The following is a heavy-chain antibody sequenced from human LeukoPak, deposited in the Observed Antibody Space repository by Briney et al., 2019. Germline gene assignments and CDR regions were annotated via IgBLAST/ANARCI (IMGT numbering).Heavy chain of an antibody. CDR3: AGQYSGWSNSFDY. V-gene: IGHV4-34*01. CDR2: INHSGST. CDR1: GGSFSGYY. Sequence: SETLSLTCAVYGGSFSGYYWSWIRQPPGKGLEWIGEINHSGSTNYNPSLKSRVTISVDTSKNQFSLKLSSVTAADTAVYYCAGQYSGWSNSFDYWGQGTLVTVSS. J-gene: IGHJ4*02. D-gene: IGHD6-19*01.